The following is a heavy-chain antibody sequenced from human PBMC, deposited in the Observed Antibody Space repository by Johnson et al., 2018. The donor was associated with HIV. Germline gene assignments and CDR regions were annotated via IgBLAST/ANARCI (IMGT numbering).Heavy chain of an antibody. CDR3: ARGGTYYWSPDRIANAFDM. J-gene: IGHJ3*02. V-gene: IGHV3-66*01. CDR2: IYSGGST. Sequence: VQLVESGGDLVQPGGSQRLSCAASGFTVSTKYMTWVRQAPGKGLECVSVIYSGGSTYYADSVRGRFTISRDNAKNSLFLQLTNLGPDDTAVYYCARGGTYYWSPDRIANAFDMWGQGTMVTV. CDR1: GFTVSTKY. D-gene: IGHD2-8*02.